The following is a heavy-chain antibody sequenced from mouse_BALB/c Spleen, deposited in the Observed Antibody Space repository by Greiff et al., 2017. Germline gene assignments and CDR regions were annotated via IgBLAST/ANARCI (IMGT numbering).Heavy chain of an antibody. CDR3: ARGEYWDGNPFAY. CDR1: GYTFTSYW. J-gene: IGHJ3*01. CDR2: INPSTGYT. Sequence: QVQLKQSGAELAKPGASVKMSCKASGYTFTSYWMHWVKQRPGQGLEWIGYINPSTGYTEYNQKFKDKATLTADKSSSTAYMQLSSLTSEDSAVYYCARGEYWDGNPFAYWGQGTLVTVSA. V-gene: IGHV1-7*01. D-gene: IGHD4-1*01.